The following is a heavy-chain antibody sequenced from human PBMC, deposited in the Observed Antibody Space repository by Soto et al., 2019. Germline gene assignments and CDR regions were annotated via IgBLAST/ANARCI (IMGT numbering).Heavy chain of an antibody. CDR3: ARVRGYSGYVKDWYFDL. CDR1: GFTFSSYD. CDR2: IGTAGDT. D-gene: IGHD5-12*01. Sequence: GGSLRLSCAASGFTFSSYDMHWVRQATGKGLEWVSAIGTAGDTYYPGSVKGRFTISRENAKNSLYLQMNSLRAGDTAVYYCARVRGYSGYVKDWYFDLWGRGTLVTVSS. J-gene: IGHJ2*01. V-gene: IGHV3-13*01.